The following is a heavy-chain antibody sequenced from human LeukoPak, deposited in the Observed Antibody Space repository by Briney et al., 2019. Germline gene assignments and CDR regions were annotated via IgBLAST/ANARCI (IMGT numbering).Heavy chain of an antibody. J-gene: IGHJ4*02. V-gene: IGHV1-46*03. Sequence: ASVKVSCKASGYTFTSYYIHWVRQAPGQGLEWMGIINPTGGSTSYAQKFQGRVTMTRDTSTSTAYMELSSLRSEDTAVYYCARSGYCSGWCFDYWGRGTLVTVSS. CDR2: INPTGGST. D-gene: IGHD6-19*01. CDR1: GYTFTSYY. CDR3: ARSGYCSGWCFDY.